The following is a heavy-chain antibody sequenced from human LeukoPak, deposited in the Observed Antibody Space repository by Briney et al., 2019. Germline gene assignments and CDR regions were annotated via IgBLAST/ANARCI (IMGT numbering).Heavy chain of an antibody. CDR1: GFTFSSYA. Sequence: GGSLRLSCAASGFTFSSYAMSWVRQAPGKGLEWVSAISGSGGSTYYADSVKGRFTISRDNSKNTLYLQMNSLRAEDTAVYYCARAIGDYGDYFYYFDYWGQGTLVTVSS. V-gene: IGHV3-23*01. CDR2: ISGSGGST. J-gene: IGHJ4*02. CDR3: ARAIGDYGDYFYYFDY. D-gene: IGHD4-17*01.